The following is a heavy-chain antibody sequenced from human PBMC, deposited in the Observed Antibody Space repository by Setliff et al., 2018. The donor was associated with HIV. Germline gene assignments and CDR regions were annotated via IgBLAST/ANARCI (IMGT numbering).Heavy chain of an antibody. CDR3: ARDCRVGWVFTYGMDV. V-gene: IGHV3-23*01. Sequence: GGSLRLSCAASGFTFSSYAMSWVRQAPGKGLEWVSAISGSGGSTYYADSVKGRFAISRDNSKNTLFLQMNSLRPEDTAVYYCARDCRVGWVFTYGMDVWGQGTLVTVSS. J-gene: IGHJ6*02. CDR2: ISGSGGST. D-gene: IGHD6-13*01. CDR1: GFTFSSYA.